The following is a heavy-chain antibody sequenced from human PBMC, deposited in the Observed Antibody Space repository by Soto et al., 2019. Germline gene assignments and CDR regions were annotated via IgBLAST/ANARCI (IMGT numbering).Heavy chain of an antibody. V-gene: IGHV6-1*01. D-gene: IGHD7-27*01. CDR2: TYYRSNRSN. CDR1: GDSVSSNSAA. Sequence: SQTLSLTCAISGDSVSSNSAAWNWIRQSPSRGLEWLGRTYYRSNRSNDYAVSVKSRLTINPDTSKNQFSLQLNSLTPEDTAVYYCARKARLESELGITPMADAFDIWGQGTMVTVSS. CDR3: ARKARLESELGITPMADAFDI. J-gene: IGHJ3*02.